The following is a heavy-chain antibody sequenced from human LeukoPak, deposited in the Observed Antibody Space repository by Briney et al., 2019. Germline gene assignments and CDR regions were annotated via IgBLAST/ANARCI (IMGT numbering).Heavy chain of an antibody. J-gene: IGHJ3*02. D-gene: IGHD6-19*01. CDR3: ALAVAGRHETGDDAFDI. V-gene: IGHV4-61*02. Sequence: SETLSLTCTVSGGSISSGSYYWSWLRQPAGTGLEWIGRIYTSGSTNYNPSLKSRFTISVDTSKNQFSLKLSSVTAADTAVYYCALAVAGRHETGDDAFDIWGQGTMVTVSS. CDR2: IYTSGST. CDR1: GGSISSGSYY.